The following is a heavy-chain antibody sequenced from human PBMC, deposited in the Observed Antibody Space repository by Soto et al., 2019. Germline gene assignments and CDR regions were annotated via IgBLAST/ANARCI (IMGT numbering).Heavy chain of an antibody. D-gene: IGHD3-10*01. CDR2: IYHSGST. CDR3: ARAPRGGDYYYYYGMDV. Sequence: PSETLSLTCAVSGGSISSSNWWSWVRQPPGKGLEWIGEIYHSGSTNYNPSLKSRVTISVDKSKNQFSLKLSSVTAADTAVYYCARAPRGGDYYYYYGMDVWGQGTTVPVSS. CDR1: GGSISSSNW. J-gene: IGHJ6*02. V-gene: IGHV4-4*02.